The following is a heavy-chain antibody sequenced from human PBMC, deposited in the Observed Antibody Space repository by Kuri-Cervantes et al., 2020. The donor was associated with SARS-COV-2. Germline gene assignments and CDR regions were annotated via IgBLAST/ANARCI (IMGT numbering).Heavy chain of an antibody. CDR3: ARDWGYSYAEGAFDI. CDR2: IYYSGST. J-gene: IGHJ3*02. CDR1: GGSISSYY. Sequence: GSLRLSCTVSGGSISSYYWSWIRQPPGKGLEWIGYIYYSGSTNYNPSLKSRVTISVDTSKNQFSLKLSSVTAADTAVYYRARDWGYSYAEGAFDIWGQGTMVTVSS. V-gene: IGHV4-59*01. D-gene: IGHD5-18*01.